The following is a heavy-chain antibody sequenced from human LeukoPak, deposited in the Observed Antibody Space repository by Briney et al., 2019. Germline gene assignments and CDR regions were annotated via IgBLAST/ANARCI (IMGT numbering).Heavy chain of an antibody. D-gene: IGHD5-12*01. CDR1: GFTFSSYA. J-gene: IGHJ4*02. V-gene: IGHV3-23*01. CDR3: AKEAGYSGYDYPGY. Sequence: GGSLRLSCAASGFTFSSYAMSWVRQAPGKGLEWVSGISGSAYSTYYADSVQGRFTISRDNTKNTLYLQMNSLRAEDTAVYYCAKEAGYSGYDYPGYWGQGTLVTVCS. CDR2: ISGSAYST.